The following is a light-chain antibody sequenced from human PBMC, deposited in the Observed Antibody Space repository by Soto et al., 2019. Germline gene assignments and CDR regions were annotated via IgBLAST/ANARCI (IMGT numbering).Light chain of an antibody. V-gene: IGKV1-17*01. CDR3: LQNNTSPWT. Sequence: ARVPITFRPSQGIRNDLAWYQQIPGKAPKRLIYRTSTLQSGVPSRFSGSGSGTEFTLTISSLQPDDFATYFWLQNNTSPWTFGQGTKVELK. J-gene: IGKJ1*01. CDR2: RTS. CDR1: QGIRND.